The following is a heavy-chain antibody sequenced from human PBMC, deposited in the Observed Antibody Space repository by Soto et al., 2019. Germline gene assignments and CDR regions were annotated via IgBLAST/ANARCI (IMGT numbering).Heavy chain of an antibody. D-gene: IGHD6-13*01. V-gene: IGHV3-48*02. CDR1: GFIFSDYT. Sequence: EVQLVESGGDLVQPGGSLRLSCAASGFIFSDYTMTWVRQAPVRGLEFVSHISSSGDAIFYAESVKGRFTVSRDNAKNSLYLQMNSLRDDDTAVYFCARDHGGSTWFVGVYYFFGMDVWGQGTAVTVSS. CDR3: ARDHGGSTWFVGVYYFFGMDV. J-gene: IGHJ6*02. CDR2: ISSSGDAI.